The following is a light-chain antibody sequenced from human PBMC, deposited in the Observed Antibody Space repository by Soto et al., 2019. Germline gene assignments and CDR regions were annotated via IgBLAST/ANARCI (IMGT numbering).Light chain of an antibody. J-gene: IGKJ1*01. CDR1: QSVGGSY. CDR2: GAS. CDR3: QQYGSSPWA. V-gene: IGKV3-20*01. Sequence: EVVLTQSPGTLSLSPGERATLSCRASQSVGGSYLAWYQQKPGQAPRLLIYGASYRATGIPDRFSGSGSGTEFTLTINRLEPEDFAIYYCQQYGSSPWAFGQGTKVEIK.